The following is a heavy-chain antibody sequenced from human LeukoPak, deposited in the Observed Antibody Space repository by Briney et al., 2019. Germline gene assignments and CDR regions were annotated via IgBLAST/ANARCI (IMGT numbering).Heavy chain of an antibody. Sequence: ASVKVSCKASGYTFTSYDIDWVRQATGQGGEWMGWMNPNSGNSDSAQKFQDRVTMTRNTSISTAYMELSSLRSEDTAVYYCATGDMIALYWGQGTLVTVSS. CDR3: ATGDMIALY. V-gene: IGHV1-8*01. D-gene: IGHD3-22*01. CDR1: GYTFTSYD. CDR2: MNPNSGNS. J-gene: IGHJ4*02.